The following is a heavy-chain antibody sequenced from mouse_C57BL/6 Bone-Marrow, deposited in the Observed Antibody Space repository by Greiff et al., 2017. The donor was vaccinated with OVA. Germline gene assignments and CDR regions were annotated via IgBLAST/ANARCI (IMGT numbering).Heavy chain of an antibody. J-gene: IGHJ3*01. Sequence: EVKLVESGGGLVKPGGSLKLSCAASGFTFSSYAMSWVRQTPETRLEWVATISDGGSYTYYTDNVKGRITISRDNAKNNLYLQRSHLKSEDTAMYYCARDWSIFAYWGQGTLVTVSA. CDR2: ISDGGSYT. CDR3: ARDWSIFAY. V-gene: IGHV5-4*01. D-gene: IGHD2-10*02. CDR1: GFTFSSYA.